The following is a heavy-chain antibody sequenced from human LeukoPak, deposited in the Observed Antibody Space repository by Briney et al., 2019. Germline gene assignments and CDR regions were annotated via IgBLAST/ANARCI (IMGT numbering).Heavy chain of an antibody. D-gene: IGHD2-2*01. J-gene: IGHJ4*02. Sequence: PSETLSLTCAVYGGSFSGYYWSWIRQPPGKGLESIGEINHSGSTNYNPSLKSQVTISVDTPKNQFSLKLGSVTAADTAVYYCARGVASGPIVVVPAAFDYWGQGTLVTVSS. CDR2: INHSGST. V-gene: IGHV4-34*01. CDR1: GGSFSGYY. CDR3: ARGVASGPIVVVPAAFDY.